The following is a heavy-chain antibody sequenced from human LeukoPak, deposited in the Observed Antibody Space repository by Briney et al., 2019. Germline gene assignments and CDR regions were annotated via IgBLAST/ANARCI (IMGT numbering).Heavy chain of an antibody. J-gene: IGHJ4*02. CDR3: AKPRISSSHFYDS. V-gene: IGHV4-38-2*01. Sequence: PSETLSLTCAVSGYSISSGYYWGWIRQPPGKGLEWIGSIYHSGTTYYNPSLKSRVTISIDTSKNQFSLKLNSVTAADTAVYYCAKPRISSSHFYDSWGQGALVTVSS. D-gene: IGHD6-6*01. CDR2: IYHSGTT. CDR1: GYSISSGYY.